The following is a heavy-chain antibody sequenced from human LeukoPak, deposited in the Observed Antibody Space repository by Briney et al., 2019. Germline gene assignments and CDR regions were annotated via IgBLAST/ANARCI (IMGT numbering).Heavy chain of an antibody. CDR3: ARDRVAAAGTNWFDP. CDR2: IKQDGSEK. Sequence: GGSLRLSCAASGFSFSTIYMSWVRQTPGQGLEWVANIKQDGSEKYYVDSVKGRFTISRDNAKNSLYLQMNSLRAEDTAVYYCARDRVAAAGTNWFDPWGQGTLVTVSS. CDR1: GFSFSTIY. V-gene: IGHV3-7*03. D-gene: IGHD6-13*01. J-gene: IGHJ5*02.